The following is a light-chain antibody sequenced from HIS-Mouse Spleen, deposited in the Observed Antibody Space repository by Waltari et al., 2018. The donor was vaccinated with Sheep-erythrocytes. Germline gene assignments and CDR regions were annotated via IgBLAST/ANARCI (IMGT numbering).Light chain of an antibody. CDR1: QGISSY. CDR2: AAS. J-gene: IGKJ2*01. V-gene: IGKV1-8*01. Sequence: AIRMTQSPSSFSASTGDRVTITCRASQGISSYLAWYQQKPGKAPKLLIYAASTLQSGVPSRFSDSGSGTDFTLTISCLQSEDFATYYCQQSYSTPYTFGQGTKLEIK. CDR3: QQSYSTPYT.